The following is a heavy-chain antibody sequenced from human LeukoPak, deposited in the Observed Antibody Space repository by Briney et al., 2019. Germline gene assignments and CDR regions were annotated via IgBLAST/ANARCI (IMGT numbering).Heavy chain of an antibody. Sequence: GGSLRLSCTASGFPFIEYSMNWVRQAPGKGLEWISYIGIDRGNTKYADSVRGRFTISADKAKNSLYLQMNSLRVEDTAVYYCARDHNYAFDNWGQGTLVSVAS. V-gene: IGHV3-48*01. D-gene: IGHD1-1*01. CDR3: ARDHNYAFDN. J-gene: IGHJ4*02. CDR2: IGIDRGNT. CDR1: GFPFIEYS.